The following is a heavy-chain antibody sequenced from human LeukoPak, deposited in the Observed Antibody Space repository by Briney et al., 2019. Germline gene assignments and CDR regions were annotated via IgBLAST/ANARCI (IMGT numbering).Heavy chain of an antibody. J-gene: IGHJ6*03. D-gene: IGHD3-22*01. CDR2: ISAYNGNT. CDR1: GYTFTSYG. Sequence: ASVKVSCKASGYTFTSYGISWVRQAPGQGLEWMGWISAYNGNTNYAQKLQGRVTMTTDTSTSTAYMELRSLRSDDTAVYYCARDVYYYDSSGFYYYYYMDVWGKGTTVTVSS. CDR3: ARDVYYYDSSGFYYYYYMDV. V-gene: IGHV1-18*01.